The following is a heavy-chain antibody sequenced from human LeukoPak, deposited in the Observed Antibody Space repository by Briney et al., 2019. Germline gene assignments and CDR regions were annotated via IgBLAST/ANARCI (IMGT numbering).Heavy chain of an antibody. CDR2: IYSGGST. V-gene: IGHV3-66*02. D-gene: IGHD4-17*01. CDR3: ASYGDYPRGFDP. Sequence: GGSLRLSCAASGFTVSSNYMSWVRQAPGKGLEWVSVIYSGGSTYYADSEKGRFTISRDNSKNTLYLQMNSLRAEATAVYYCASYGDYPRGFDPWGQGTLVTVSS. J-gene: IGHJ5*02. CDR1: GFTVSSNY.